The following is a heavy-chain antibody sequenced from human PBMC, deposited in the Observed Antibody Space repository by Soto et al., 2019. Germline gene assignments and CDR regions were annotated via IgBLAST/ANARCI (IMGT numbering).Heavy chain of an antibody. J-gene: IGHJ3*02. V-gene: IGHV1-69*13. D-gene: IGHD1-26*01. Sequence: SVKVSCKVSGYTLTELSMHWVRQAPGQGLEWMGGIIPIFGTANYAQKFQGRVTITADESTSTAYMELSSLRSEDTAVYYCARDRKVGARCAFDIWGQGTMVTVSS. CDR1: GYTLTELS. CDR3: ARDRKVGARCAFDI. CDR2: IIPIFGTA.